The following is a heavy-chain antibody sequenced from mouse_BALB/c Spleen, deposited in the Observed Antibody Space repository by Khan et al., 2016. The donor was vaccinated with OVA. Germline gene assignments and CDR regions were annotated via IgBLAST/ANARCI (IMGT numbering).Heavy chain of an antibody. Sequence: VQLQQSGAEFVKPGASVRSSCTVSGFNIKNTYIHWVKQRPEQGLEWIGRIDPANGNTKYDPKFQGKASITADTSSNTAYLQLSSLTSEDTAVYYGAYSLLCYAMAYWGQGTSGTVSS. CDR3: AYSLLCYAMAY. CDR2: IDPANGNT. V-gene: IGHV14-3*02. CDR1: GFNIKNTY. D-gene: IGHD1-2*01. J-gene: IGHJ4*01.